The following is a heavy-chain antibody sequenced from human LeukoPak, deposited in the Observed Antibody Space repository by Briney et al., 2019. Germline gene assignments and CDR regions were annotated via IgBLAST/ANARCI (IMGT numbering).Heavy chain of an antibody. CDR2: TYYRSKWYN. J-gene: IGHJ4*02. V-gene: IGHV6-1*01. Sequence: SQTLSLTCAISGDSVSSNSAAWNWIRQSPSSGLEWLGRTYYRSKWYNDYAASVKSRITINPDTSKNQFSLQLNSVTPEDTAVYYCARMGDSGNYYFDYWGQGTLVTVSS. D-gene: IGHD1-26*01. CDR1: GDSVSSNSAA. CDR3: ARMGDSGNYYFDY.